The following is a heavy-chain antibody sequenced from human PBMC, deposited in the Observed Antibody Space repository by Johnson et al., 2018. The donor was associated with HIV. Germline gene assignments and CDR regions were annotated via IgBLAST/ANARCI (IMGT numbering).Heavy chain of an antibody. V-gene: IGHV3-30*18. J-gene: IGHJ3*02. D-gene: IGHD6-13*01. CDR3: AKDLPPNGSWYGAPDAFDM. CDR2: ISYDGSNK. CDR1: GFTFSSYG. Sequence: VQLVESGGGVVQPGRSLRLSCAASGFTFSSYGMHWVRQAPGKGLEWVAVISYDGSNKYYADSVKGRFTISRDNSKNTLYLQMNSLRAEDTAVYYCAKDLPPNGSWYGAPDAFDMWGQGTMVTVSS.